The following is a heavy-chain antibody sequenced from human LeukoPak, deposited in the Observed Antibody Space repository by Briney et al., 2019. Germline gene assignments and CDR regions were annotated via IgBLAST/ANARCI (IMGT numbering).Heavy chain of an antibody. Sequence: SETLSLTCAVYGGSFSGYYWSWIRQPPGKGLEWIGEINHSGSTNYNPSLKSRVTISVDTSKNQFSLKLSSVTAADTAVYYCAGGGGDCSGGSCYHEVYQFDYWGQGTLVTVSS. CDR1: GGSFSGYY. CDR2: INHSGST. V-gene: IGHV4-34*01. J-gene: IGHJ4*02. CDR3: AGGGGDCSGGSCYHEVYQFDY. D-gene: IGHD2-15*01.